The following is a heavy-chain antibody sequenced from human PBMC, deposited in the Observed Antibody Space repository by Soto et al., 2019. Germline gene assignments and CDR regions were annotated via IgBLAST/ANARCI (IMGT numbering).Heavy chain of an antibody. D-gene: IGHD1-1*01. CDR3: AGLNWNDGYYYYYMDV. CDR1: GASISSSTYY. Sequence: SETLSLTCTVSGASISSSTYYWGWIRQPPGKGLEWIGSIYYSGSTYYNPSLKSRVTISVDTSNNQFSLKLSSVTAADTAIYYCAGLNWNDGYYYYYMDVWGKGTTVTVSS. CDR2: IYYSGST. V-gene: IGHV4-39*01. J-gene: IGHJ6*03.